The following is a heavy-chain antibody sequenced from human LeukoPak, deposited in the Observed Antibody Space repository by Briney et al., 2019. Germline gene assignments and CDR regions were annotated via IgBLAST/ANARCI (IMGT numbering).Heavy chain of an antibody. D-gene: IGHD5-18*01. J-gene: IGHJ4*02. CDR3: ARDSGDTAMTN. Sequence: SETLSLTCTVSGGSISSYYWSWIRQPPGKGLEWIGYIYYSGSTNYNPSLKSRVTISVDTSKNQFSLKLSSVTAADTAVYYCARDSGDTAMTNWGQGTLVTVSS. V-gene: IGHV4-59*01. CDR1: GGSISSYY. CDR2: IYYSGST.